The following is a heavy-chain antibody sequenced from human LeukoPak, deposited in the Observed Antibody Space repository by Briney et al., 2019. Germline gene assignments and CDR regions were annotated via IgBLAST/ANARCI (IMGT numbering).Heavy chain of an antibody. Sequence: PSQTLSLTCTVSGGSISSGDYYWSWIRQPPGKGLEWIGYIYHSGSTYYNPSLKSRATISVDRSKNQFSLKLSSVTAADTAVYYCARGVVAATYNWFDPWGQGTLVTVSS. CDR3: ARGVVAATYNWFDP. D-gene: IGHD2-15*01. CDR1: GGSISSGDYY. V-gene: IGHV4-30-2*01. J-gene: IGHJ5*02. CDR2: IYHSGST.